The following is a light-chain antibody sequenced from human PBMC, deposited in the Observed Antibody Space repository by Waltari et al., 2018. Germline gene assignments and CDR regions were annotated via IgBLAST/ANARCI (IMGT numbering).Light chain of an antibody. Sequence: EIVLTQSPATLSLSPGERATLSCRASQSVRSYLVWYQQKPGQAPRLLIYDASNRATSIPARFSGSGSGTDFTLTISSLEPEDFAVYYCQQRSDWPTFGGGTKVEIK. CDR1: QSVRSY. V-gene: IGKV3-11*01. CDR2: DAS. J-gene: IGKJ4*01. CDR3: QQRSDWPT.